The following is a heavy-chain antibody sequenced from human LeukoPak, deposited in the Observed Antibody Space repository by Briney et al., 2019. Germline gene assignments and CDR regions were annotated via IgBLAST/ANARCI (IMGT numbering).Heavy chain of an antibody. CDR2: ISSSGSTI. CDR3: AKEQLGIGGFDY. V-gene: IGHV3-21*04. Sequence: PGGSLRLSCAASGFTFSTYSMNWDRQAPGKGLEWVSSISSSGSTIYYADSVKGRFTISRDNAKNSLYLQMNSLRAEDTALYYCAKEQLGIGGFDYWGQGTLVTVSS. D-gene: IGHD7-27*01. J-gene: IGHJ4*02. CDR1: GFTFSTYS.